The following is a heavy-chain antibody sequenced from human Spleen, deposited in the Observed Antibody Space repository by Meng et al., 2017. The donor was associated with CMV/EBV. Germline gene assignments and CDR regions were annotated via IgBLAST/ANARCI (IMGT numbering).Heavy chain of an antibody. CDR1: GFTFSSYS. D-gene: IGHD3-22*01. CDR2: ISSSSSYI. V-gene: IGHV3-21*01. J-gene: IGHJ4*02. Sequence: EVQLVVSGGGLVKPGGSLRLSCAASGFTFSSYSMNWVRQAPGKGLEWVSSISSSSSYIYYADSVKGRFTISRDNAKNSLYLQMNSLRAEDTAVYYCARDLVPPYYYDSSGYLDYWGQVTLVTVST. CDR3: ARDLVPPYYYDSSGYLDY.